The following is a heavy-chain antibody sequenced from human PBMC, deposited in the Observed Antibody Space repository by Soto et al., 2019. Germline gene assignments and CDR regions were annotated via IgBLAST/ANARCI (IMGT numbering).Heavy chain of an antibody. D-gene: IGHD3-22*01. V-gene: IGHV4-39*02. CDR2: IYYSGST. J-gene: IGHJ4*02. Sequence: SETLSLTCTVSGGSISSSSYYWGWIRQPPGKGLEWIGSIYYSGSTYYNPSLKSRVTMTTDTSTSTAYMELRSLRSDDTAVYYCARDKYYGSSGYLDYWGQGTLVTVSS. CDR1: GGSISSSSYY. CDR3: ARDKYYGSSGYLDY.